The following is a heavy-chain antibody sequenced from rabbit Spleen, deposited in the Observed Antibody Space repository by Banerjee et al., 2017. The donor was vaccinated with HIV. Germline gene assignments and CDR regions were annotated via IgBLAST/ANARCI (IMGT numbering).Heavy chain of an antibody. V-gene: IGHV1S45*01. CDR1: GLDFSSSYW. J-gene: IGHJ4*01. CDR2: IYGGSGGST. CDR3: ARGSAAMTMVITGFYFGL. Sequence: QEQLEESGGGLVKPGASLTLTCKASGLDFSSSYWICWVRQAPGKGLECIACIYGGSGGSTWYASWAKGRFTISKTSSTTVTLQLTSLTAADTATYFCARGSAAMTMVITGFYFGLWGQGTLVTVS. D-gene: IGHD2-1*01.